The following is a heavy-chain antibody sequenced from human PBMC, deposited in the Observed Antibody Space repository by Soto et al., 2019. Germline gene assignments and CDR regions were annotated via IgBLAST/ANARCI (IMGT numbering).Heavy chain of an antibody. D-gene: IGHD4-17*01. CDR1: GGTFSSYA. CDR3: ARDKSTVPIDSGDAFDI. V-gene: IGHV1-69*13. J-gene: IGHJ3*02. Sequence: GASLKVSCKASGGTFSSYAISWVRQAPGQGLEWMGGIIPIFGTANYAQKFQGRVTITADESTSTAYMELSSLRSEDTAVYYCARDKSTVPIDSGDAFDIWGQGTMVTVSS. CDR2: IIPIFGTA.